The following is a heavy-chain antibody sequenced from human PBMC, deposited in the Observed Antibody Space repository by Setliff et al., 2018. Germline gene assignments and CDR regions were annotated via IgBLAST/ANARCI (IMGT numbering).Heavy chain of an antibody. CDR1: GYTFTSYY. CDR2: INTNTGNP. CDR3: ARVPIDYYDSSGYYSEELFDY. D-gene: IGHD3-22*01. J-gene: IGHJ4*02. Sequence: ASVKVSCKASGYTFTSYYMHWVRQAPGQGLEWMGWINTNTGNPTYAQGFTGRFVFSLDTSVSTAYLQISSLKAEDTAVYYRARVPIDYYDSSGYYSEELFDYWGQGTLVTVSS. V-gene: IGHV7-4-1*02.